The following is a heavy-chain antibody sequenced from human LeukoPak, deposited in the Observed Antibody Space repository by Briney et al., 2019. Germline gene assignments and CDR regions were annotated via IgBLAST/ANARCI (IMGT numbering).Heavy chain of an antibody. CDR2: ISWNSGSI. D-gene: IGHD3-16*01. V-gene: IGHV3-9*01. CDR1: GFTYDDYA. J-gene: IGHJ4*02. Sequence: GGSLRLSGAASGFTYDDYAMHWVRQAPGKGLEWVSGISWNSGSIGYADSVKGRFTISRDNAKNSLYLQMNSLRAEDTALYYCAKDLYVDSGLFDYWGQGTLVTVSS. CDR3: AKDLYVDSGLFDY.